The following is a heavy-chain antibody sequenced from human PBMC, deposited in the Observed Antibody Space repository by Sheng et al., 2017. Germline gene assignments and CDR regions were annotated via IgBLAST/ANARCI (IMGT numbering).Heavy chain of an antibody. CDR3: ARSHGEXSIAAAVTYYYYGMDV. CDR1: GYSISSGYY. Sequence: QVQLQESGPGLVKPSETLSLTCAVSGYSISSGYYWGWIRQPPGKGLEWIGSIYHSGSTYYNPSLKSRVTISVDTSKNQFSLKLSSVTAADTAVYYCARSHGEXSIAAAVTYYYYGMDVWGQ. D-gene: IGHD6-13*01. V-gene: IGHV4-38-2*01. J-gene: IGHJ6*02. CDR2: IYHSGST.